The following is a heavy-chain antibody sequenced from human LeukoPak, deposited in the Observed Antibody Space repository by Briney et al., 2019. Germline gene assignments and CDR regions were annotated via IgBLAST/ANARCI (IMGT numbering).Heavy chain of an antibody. CDR2: IYHSGST. CDR3: ARVGYGSGWYLNWFDP. D-gene: IGHD6-19*01. Sequence: SETLSLTCAVSGGSISSGGYSWSWIRQPPGKGLEWIGYIYHSGSTYYNPSLKSRVTISVDRSKNQFSLKLSSVAAADTAAYYCARVGYGSGWYLNWFDPWGQGTLVTVSS. V-gene: IGHV4-30-2*01. J-gene: IGHJ5*02. CDR1: GGSISSGGYS.